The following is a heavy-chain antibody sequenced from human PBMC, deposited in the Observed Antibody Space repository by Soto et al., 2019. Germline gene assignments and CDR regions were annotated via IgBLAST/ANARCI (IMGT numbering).Heavy chain of an antibody. V-gene: IGHV4-31*03. D-gene: IGHD2-15*01. CDR3: VSLTIEGYCSGGSCYYFDY. J-gene: IGHJ4*02. CDR1: GGSISSGGYY. CDR2: IYYSGST. Sequence: PSETLSLTCTVSGGSISSGGYYWSWIRQHPGKGLEWIGYIYYSGSTYYNPSLKSRVTISVDTSKNQFSLKLSSVTAADTAVYYCVSLTIEGYCSGGSCYYFDYWGQGTLVTVSS.